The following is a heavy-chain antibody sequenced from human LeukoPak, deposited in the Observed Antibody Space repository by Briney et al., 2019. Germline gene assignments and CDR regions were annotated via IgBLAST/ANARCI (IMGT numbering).Heavy chain of an antibody. D-gene: IGHD3-22*01. CDR1: GFTFSNYW. Sequence: GGSLRLSCAASGFTFSNYWMTWVRQAPGKGLEWVANIKKDGSEQNSANSVKGRFTISRDNAKNSLFLQMNSLRADDTAVYFCAKRGVVIRVILVGFHKEAYYFDSWGQGALVTVSS. CDR2: IKKDGSEQ. J-gene: IGHJ4*02. CDR3: AKRGVVIRVILVGFHKEAYYFDS. V-gene: IGHV3-7*01.